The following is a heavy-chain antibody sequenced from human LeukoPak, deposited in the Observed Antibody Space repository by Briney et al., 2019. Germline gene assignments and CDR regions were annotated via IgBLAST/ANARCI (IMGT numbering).Heavy chain of an antibody. CDR1: GYSISSGYY. V-gene: IGHV4-38-2*02. J-gene: IGHJ4*02. D-gene: IGHD6-13*01. CDR2: IYHSGST. Sequence: PSETLSLTCTVSGYSISSGYYWGWIRQPPGKGLEWIGSIYHSGSTYYNPSLKSRVTISVDTSKNQFSLKLSSVTAADTAVYYCASARDLYSSSFDYWGQGTLVTVSS. CDR3: ASARDLYSSSFDY.